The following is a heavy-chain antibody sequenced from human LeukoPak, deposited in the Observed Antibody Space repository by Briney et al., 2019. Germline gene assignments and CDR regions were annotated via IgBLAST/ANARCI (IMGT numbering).Heavy chain of an antibody. CDR2: INHSGST. D-gene: IGHD3-10*01. CDR3: ARRAAITLVRGTLFDY. J-gene: IGHJ4*02. V-gene: IGHV4-34*01. Sequence: SETLSLTCAVYGGSFSGYYWSWIRQPPGKGLEWIGEINHSGSTNYNPSLKSRVTISVDTSKNQFSLKLSSVTAADTAVYYCARRAAITLVRGTLFDYWGQGTLVTVSS. CDR1: GGSFSGYY.